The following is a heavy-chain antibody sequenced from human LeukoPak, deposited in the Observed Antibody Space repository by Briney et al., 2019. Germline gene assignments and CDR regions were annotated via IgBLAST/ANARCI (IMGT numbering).Heavy chain of an antibody. J-gene: IGHJ6*02. D-gene: IGHD3-16*01. CDR1: GFTFSSYW. CDR3: ARGGGLDV. V-gene: IGHV3-7*03. Sequence: GGSLRLSCAASGFTFSSYWMNWARQAPGKGLEWVSSINHNGNANYYVDSVKGRFTISRDNAKNSLYLQMSNLRAEDTAVYFCARGGGLDVWGQGATVTVSS. CDR2: INHNGNAN.